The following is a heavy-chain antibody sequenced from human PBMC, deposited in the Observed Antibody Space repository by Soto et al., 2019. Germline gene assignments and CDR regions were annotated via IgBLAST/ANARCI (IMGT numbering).Heavy chain of an antibody. Sequence: QVQLQESGPGLVKPSQTLSLTCTVSGGSISSGDYYWSWIRQPPGKGLEWIGYIYYSGSTYYNPSPKSRVTISVDTSKSQFSLKLSSVTAADTAVYYCARYGSGIDWFDPWGQGTLVTVSS. CDR3: ARYGSGIDWFDP. CDR1: GGSISSGDYY. CDR2: IYYSGST. V-gene: IGHV4-30-4*01. J-gene: IGHJ5*02. D-gene: IGHD3-10*01.